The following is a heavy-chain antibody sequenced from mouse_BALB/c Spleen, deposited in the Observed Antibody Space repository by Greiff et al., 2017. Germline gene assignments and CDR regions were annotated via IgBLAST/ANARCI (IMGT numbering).Heavy chain of an antibody. D-gene: IGHD1-1*01. CDR1: GYTFTSYW. CDR2: INPSNGRT. CDR3: ARGSYGSLSALDY. V-gene: IGHV1S81*02. Sequence: VQLQQPGAELVKPGASVKLSCKASGYTFTSYWMHWVKQRPGQGLEWIGEINPSNGRTNYNEKFKSKATLTVDKSSSTAYMQLSSLTSEDSAVYYCARGSYGSLSALDYWGQGTSVTVSA. J-gene: IGHJ4*01.